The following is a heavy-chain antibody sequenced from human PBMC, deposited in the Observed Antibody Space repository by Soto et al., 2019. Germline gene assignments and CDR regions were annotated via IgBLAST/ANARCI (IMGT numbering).Heavy chain of an antibody. CDR1: GGSISSYY. CDR3: ASSYGNAWYSY. V-gene: IGHV4-59*01. J-gene: IGHJ4*02. CDR2: IYYSGST. Sequence: SETLSLTCTVSGGSISSYYWSWIRQPPGKGLEWIGYIYYSGSTDYNPSLKSRVTISVDTSRNQFSLKLNSVTAADTAVYYCASSYGNAWYSYWGQGTQVTVSS. D-gene: IGHD6-13*01.